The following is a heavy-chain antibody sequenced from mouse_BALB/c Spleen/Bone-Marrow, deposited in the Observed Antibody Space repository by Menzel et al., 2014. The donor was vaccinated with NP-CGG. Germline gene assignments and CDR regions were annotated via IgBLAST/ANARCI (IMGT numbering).Heavy chain of an antibody. CDR3: ARGNPLYAMDY. CDR2: ISPSTGYT. V-gene: IGHV1-7*01. CDR1: GYTFTSYW. D-gene: IGHD2-1*01. J-gene: IGHJ4*01. Sequence: QVQLQQPGAELAKPGASVKTSCKASGYTFTSYWMHWVKQRPGQGLEWIGYISPSTGYTDYNQKFNDKATLTADKSSSTAYMQLSSLTSKDSAVYYCARGNPLYAMDYWGQGTSVTVSS.